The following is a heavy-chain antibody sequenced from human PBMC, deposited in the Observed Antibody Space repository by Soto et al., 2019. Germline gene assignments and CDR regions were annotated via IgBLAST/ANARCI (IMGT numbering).Heavy chain of an antibody. V-gene: IGHV1-18*04. CDR2: ISAYNGNT. CDR3: ARDSFRSGWYTGFWFDP. CDR1: GYTLTSYG. D-gene: IGHD6-19*01. J-gene: IGHJ5*02. Sequence: ASVKVSCKASGYTLTSYGISWVRQAPGQGLEWMGWISAYNGNTNYAQKLQGRVTMTTDTSTSTAYMELRSLGSDDTAVYYCARDSFRSGWYTGFWFDPWGQGTLVTVSS.